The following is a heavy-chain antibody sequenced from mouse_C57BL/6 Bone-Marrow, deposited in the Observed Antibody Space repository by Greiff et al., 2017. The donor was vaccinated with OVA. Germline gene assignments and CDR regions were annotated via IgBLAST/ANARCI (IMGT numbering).Heavy chain of an antibody. V-gene: IGHV3-6*01. CDR1: GYSITSGYY. D-gene: IGHD2-1*01. CDR2: ISYDGSN. J-gene: IGHJ2*01. CDR3: ARLLRGY. Sequence: VQLQQSGPGLVKPSQSLSLTCSVTGYSITSGYYWNWIRQFPGNKLEWMGYISYDGSNNYNPSLKNRISITRDTSKNQFFLKLNSVITEDTATYYCARLLRGYWGQGTTLTVSS.